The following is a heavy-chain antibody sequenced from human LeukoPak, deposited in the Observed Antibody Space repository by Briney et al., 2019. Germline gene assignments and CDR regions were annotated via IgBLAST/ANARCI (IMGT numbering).Heavy chain of an antibody. CDR2: ISYDGSNK. V-gene: IGHV3-30*14. CDR1: GFTFSSYA. CDR3: AREPVVPAANYYYYYGMDV. Sequence: GGSLSLSCAASGFTFSSYAMHWVRQAPGKGLEWVAFISYDGSNKYYADSVKGRFTISRDNSKNTLYLQMNSLRAEDTAVYYCAREPVVPAANYYYYYGMDVWGQGTTVTVSS. D-gene: IGHD2-2*01. J-gene: IGHJ6*02.